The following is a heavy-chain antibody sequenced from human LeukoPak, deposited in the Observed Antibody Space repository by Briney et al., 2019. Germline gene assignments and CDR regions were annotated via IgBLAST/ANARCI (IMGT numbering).Heavy chain of an antibody. D-gene: IGHD3-3*01. CDR3: ARTGFLEWLLPFDP. CDR1: GYTFTSYG. V-gene: IGHV1-18*01. CDR2: ISVYNGNT. J-gene: IGHJ5*02. Sequence: GASVKVSCKASGYTFTSYGISWVRQAPGQGLEWMGWISVYNGNTNYAQKLQGRVTMTTDTSTSTAYMELRSLRSDDTAVYYCARTGFLEWLLPFDPWGQGTLVTVSS.